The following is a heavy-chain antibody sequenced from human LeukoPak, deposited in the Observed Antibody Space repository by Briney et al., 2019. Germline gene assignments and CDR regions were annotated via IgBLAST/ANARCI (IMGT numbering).Heavy chain of an antibody. CDR3: ARESIAARKVADY. D-gene: IGHD6-6*01. V-gene: IGHV3-21*01. CDR2: ISGSSSYI. Sequence: GGSLRLSCAASGFTFSSYSMNWVRQAPGKGLEWVSSISGSSSYIYYADSVKGRFTISRDNAKNSLYLQMNSLRAEDTAVYYCARESIAARKVADYWGQGTLVTVSS. J-gene: IGHJ4*02. CDR1: GFTFSSYS.